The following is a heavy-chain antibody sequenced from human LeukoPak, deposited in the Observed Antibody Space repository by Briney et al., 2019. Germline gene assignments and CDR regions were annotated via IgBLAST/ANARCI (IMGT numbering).Heavy chain of an antibody. D-gene: IGHD1-1*01. Sequence: GASVKVSCKASGGTFSSYAISWVRQAPGQGLEWMGRSIPSLGIANYAQKFQGRVTITADKSTSTAYMELSSLRSGDTAVYYCARCDWNGPLDYWGQGTLVTVSS. CDR2: SIPSLGIA. V-gene: IGHV1-69*04. J-gene: IGHJ4*02. CDR3: ARCDWNGPLDY. CDR1: GGTFSSYA.